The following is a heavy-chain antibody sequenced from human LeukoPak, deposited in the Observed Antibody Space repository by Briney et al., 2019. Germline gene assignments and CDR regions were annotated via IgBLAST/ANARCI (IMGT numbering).Heavy chain of an antibody. V-gene: IGHV3-23*01. Sequence: GGSLRLSCAGSGFTFSTYAMSWVRQAPGKGLEWVSGISGSGGSTYYADSVKGRFTISRDNSKNTLYLQMKSLKAEDTAVYYCAIQAAAGNGQWGQGTLVTVSS. J-gene: IGHJ4*02. CDR3: AIQAAAGNGQ. D-gene: IGHD6-13*01. CDR2: ISGSGGST. CDR1: GFTFSTYA.